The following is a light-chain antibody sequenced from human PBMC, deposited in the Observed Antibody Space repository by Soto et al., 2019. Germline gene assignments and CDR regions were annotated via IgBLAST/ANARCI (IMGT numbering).Light chain of an antibody. Sequence: EIVLTQSPATLSLSPGDRATASCRASQSVDWYVAWYQHKPGKAPRLLIYDSSTRATGIPDMLSGSGSGTDFTLTISSLEPEDFAVYYCQQRSNWPAITFGPGTKVDMK. CDR2: DSS. CDR3: QQRSNWPAIT. CDR1: QSVDWY. V-gene: IGKV3-11*01. J-gene: IGKJ3*01.